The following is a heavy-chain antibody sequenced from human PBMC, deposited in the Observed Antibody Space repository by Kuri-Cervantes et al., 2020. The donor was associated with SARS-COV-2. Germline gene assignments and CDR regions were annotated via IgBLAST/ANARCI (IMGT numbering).Heavy chain of an antibody. V-gene: IGHV3-7*01. CDR3: ARDQGWLDPWWFDP. D-gene: IGHD6-19*01. J-gene: IGHJ5*02. CDR1: GFTFSSYS. CDR2: IKQDGSEK. Sequence: GGSLRLSCAASGFTFSSYSMSWVRQAPGKGLEWVANIKQDGSEKYYVDSVKGRFTISRDNAENSLYLQMNSLRAEDTAVYYCARDQGWLDPWWFDPWGQGTLVTVSS.